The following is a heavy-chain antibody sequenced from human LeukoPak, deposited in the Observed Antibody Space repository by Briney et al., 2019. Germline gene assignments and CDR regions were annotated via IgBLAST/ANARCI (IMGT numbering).Heavy chain of an antibody. D-gene: IGHD1-7*01. CDR1: GGSFSNYY. CDR2: INDSGTI. V-gene: IGHV4-34*01. J-gene: IGHJ6*03. Sequence: SETLSLTCAVYGGSFSNYYWSWIRQSPGEGLEWIGEINDSGTINYNPSPMSRVTISVDKSKNQFSLKLSSVTAADTAVYYCARRWNYGRNYYIDVWGKGATVSVSS. CDR3: ARRWNYGRNYYIDV.